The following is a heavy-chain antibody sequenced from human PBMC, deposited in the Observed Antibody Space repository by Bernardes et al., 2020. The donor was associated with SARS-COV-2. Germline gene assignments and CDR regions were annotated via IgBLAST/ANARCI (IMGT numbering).Heavy chain of an antibody. Sequence: SETLSLTCTVSGGSISSSSYYWGWIRQPPGKGLEWIGSIYYSGSTYYNPSLKSRVTISVDTSKNQFSLKLSSVTAADTAVYYCARHFSSSYNWNADAYFDYWGQGTLVTVSS. CDR2: IYYSGST. CDR3: ARHFSSSYNWNADAYFDY. CDR1: GGSISSSSYY. D-gene: IGHD1-1*01. V-gene: IGHV4-39*01. J-gene: IGHJ4*02.